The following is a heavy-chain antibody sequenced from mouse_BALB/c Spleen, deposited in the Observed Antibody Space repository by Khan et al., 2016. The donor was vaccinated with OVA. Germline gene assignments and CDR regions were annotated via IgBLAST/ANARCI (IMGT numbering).Heavy chain of an antibody. CDR1: GFTFSTFT. Sequence: EVELVESGGGLVKPEKSLKLSCAASGFTFSTFTMSWVRQTPERRLEWVATISSAGTYTYFPDNVKGRFTISRDNAKNTLYLHMNSLRSEDPAMSYGAHGKESWFAERGQGTLVTVSA. V-gene: IGHV5-9-1*01. J-gene: IGHJ3*01. CDR3: AHGKESWFAE. CDR2: ISSAGTYT. D-gene: IGHD1-1*01.